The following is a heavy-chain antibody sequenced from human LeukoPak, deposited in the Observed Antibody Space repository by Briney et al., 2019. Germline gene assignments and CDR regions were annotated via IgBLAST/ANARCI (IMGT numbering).Heavy chain of an antibody. J-gene: IGHJ5*02. D-gene: IGHD3-22*01. V-gene: IGHV4-34*01. CDR1: GGSFSGYY. CDR3: ARRGSSGYYHVSPYWFDP. Sequence: PSETLSLTCAVYGGSFSGYYWSWIRQPPGKGLEWIGEINHSGSTNYNPSLKSRVTISVDTSKNQFSLKLSSVTAADTAVYYCARRGSSGYYHVSPYWFDPWGQGTLVTVSS. CDR2: INHSGST.